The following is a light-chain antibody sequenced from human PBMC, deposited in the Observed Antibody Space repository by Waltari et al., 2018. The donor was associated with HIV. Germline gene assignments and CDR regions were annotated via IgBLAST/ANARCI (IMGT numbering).Light chain of an antibody. V-gene: IGLV1-44*01. CDR3: AAWDDSLNGVV. CDR2: SDY. Sequence: QSVLPQPPSASGTPGQRVTISCSGSSSNIGSNTVNWYKQLPGTAPKLLIYSDYQRPSGVPDRFSGSKSGTSASLAISGLKSEDEADYYCAAWDDSLNGVVFGGGTKLTVL. CDR1: SSNIGSNT. J-gene: IGLJ2*01.